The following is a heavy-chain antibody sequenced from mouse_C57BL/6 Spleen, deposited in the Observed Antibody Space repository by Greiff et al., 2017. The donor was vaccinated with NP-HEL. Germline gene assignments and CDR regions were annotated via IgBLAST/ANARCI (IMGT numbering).Heavy chain of an antibody. CDR2: ISSGSSTI. V-gene: IGHV5-17*01. J-gene: IGHJ3*01. CDR1: GFTFSDYG. Sequence: LVESGGGLVKPGGSLKLSCAASGFTFSDYGMHWVRQAPEKGLEWVAYISSGSSTIYYADTVKGRFTISRDNAKNTLFLQMTSLRSEDTAMYYCAIYYGSSPFAYWGQGTLVTVSA. CDR3: AIYYGSSPFAY. D-gene: IGHD1-1*01.